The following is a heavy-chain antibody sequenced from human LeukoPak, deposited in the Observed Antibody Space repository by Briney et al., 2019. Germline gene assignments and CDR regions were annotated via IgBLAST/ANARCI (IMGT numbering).Heavy chain of an antibody. D-gene: IGHD3-22*01. CDR2: IYYSGST. CDR1: GGSIGSSSYY. J-gene: IGHJ5*02. V-gene: IGHV4-39*02. CDR3: ARDHLDHYYDKPSNWFDP. Sequence: SETLSLTCTVSGGSIGSSSYYWGWIRQPPGKGLEWIGSIYYSGSTYYNPSLKSRVTISVDTSKNQFSLKLSSVTAADTAVYYCARDHLDHYYDKPSNWFDPWGQGTLVTVSS.